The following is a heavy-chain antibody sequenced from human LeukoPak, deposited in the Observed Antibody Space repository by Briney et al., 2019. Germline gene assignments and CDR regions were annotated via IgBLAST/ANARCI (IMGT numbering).Heavy chain of an antibody. Sequence: GGSLRLSCAASGFTFSSYAMSWVRQAPGKGLEWVSAISGSGGSTYYADSVKGRFTISRDNSKNTLYLQMNSLRAGDTAVYYCARDCSSISCYDYWGQGILVTVSS. CDR1: GFTFSSYA. CDR3: ARDCSSISCYDY. D-gene: IGHD2-2*01. V-gene: IGHV3-23*01. J-gene: IGHJ4*02. CDR2: ISGSGGST.